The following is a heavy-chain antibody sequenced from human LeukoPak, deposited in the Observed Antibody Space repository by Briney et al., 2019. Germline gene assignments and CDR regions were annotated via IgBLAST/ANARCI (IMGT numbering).Heavy chain of an antibody. D-gene: IGHD6-13*01. CDR1: GFTVSSNY. V-gene: IGHV3-53*01. CDR3: AKDPVIAAAVNFDY. CDR2: IYSGGST. Sequence: GGSLRLSCAASGFTVSSNYMSWVRQAPGKGLEWVSVIYSGGSTYYADSVKGRFTISRDNSKNTLYLKMNSLRAEDTAVYYCAKDPVIAAAVNFDYWGQGTLVTVSS. J-gene: IGHJ4*02.